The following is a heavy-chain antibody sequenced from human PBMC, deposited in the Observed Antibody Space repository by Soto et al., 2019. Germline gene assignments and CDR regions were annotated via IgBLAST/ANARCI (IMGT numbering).Heavy chain of an antibody. CDR3: ARELFTEDMFVSPIYYYYGMDV. CDR2: ISYDGSNK. J-gene: IGHJ6*02. CDR1: GFTFSSYA. V-gene: IGHV3-30-3*01. Sequence: PGGSLRLSCAASGFTFSSYAMHWVRQAPGKGLEWVAVISYDGSNKYYADSVKGRFTISRDNSKNTLYLQMNSLRAEDTAVYYCARELFTEDMFVSPIYYYYGMDVWGQGTTVTVSS. D-gene: IGHD3-10*02.